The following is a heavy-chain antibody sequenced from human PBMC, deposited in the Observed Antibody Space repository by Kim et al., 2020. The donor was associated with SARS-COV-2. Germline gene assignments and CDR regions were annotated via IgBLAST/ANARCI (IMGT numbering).Heavy chain of an antibody. Sequence: GGSLRLSCAASGFTFSSYWMHWVRQAPGKGLVWVSYITDDGTTTNYADSVKGRLSISRDNAKNTLFLQMNSLRADDTAVYYCARGGIGSFDYWGQGTLVTVSS. CDR1: GFTFSSYW. J-gene: IGHJ4*02. D-gene: IGHD3-10*01. CDR3: ARGGIGSFDY. V-gene: IGHV3-74*01. CDR2: ITDDGTTT.